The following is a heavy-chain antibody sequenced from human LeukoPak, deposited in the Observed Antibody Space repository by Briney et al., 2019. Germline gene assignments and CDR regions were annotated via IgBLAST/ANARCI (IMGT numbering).Heavy chain of an antibody. J-gene: IGHJ4*02. CDR3: AKVHCSSTSCYTGRWRVESINY. V-gene: IGHV3-23*01. D-gene: IGHD2-2*02. Sequence: GGSLRLSCAASGFTFSNYAMNWVRQAPGKGLEWVSTISGSGGSTYYADSVKGRFTISRDNSKNTLYLQMDSLRAEDTAVYYCAKVHCSSTSCYTGRWRVESINYWGQGTLVTVSS. CDR1: GFTFSNYA. CDR2: ISGSGGST.